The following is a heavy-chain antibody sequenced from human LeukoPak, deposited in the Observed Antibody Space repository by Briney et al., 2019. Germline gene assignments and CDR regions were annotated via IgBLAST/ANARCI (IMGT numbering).Heavy chain of an antibody. CDR3: AGSSGYDSWFDP. CDR2: IYYSGST. V-gene: IGHV4-31*03. J-gene: IGHJ5*02. Sequence: SQTLSLTCTVSGGSISSGGYYWSWIRQHPGKGLEWIGYIYYSGSTYYSPSLKSRVTISVDTSKNQFSLKLSSVTAADTAVYYCAGSSGYDSWFDPWGQGTLVTVSS. CDR1: GGSISSGGYY. D-gene: IGHD5-12*01.